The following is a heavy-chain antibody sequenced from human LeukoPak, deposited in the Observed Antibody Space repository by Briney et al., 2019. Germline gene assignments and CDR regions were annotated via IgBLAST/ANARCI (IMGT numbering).Heavy chain of an antibody. D-gene: IGHD4-17*01. J-gene: IGHJ4*02. CDR1: GDSISSTNW. CDR3: ARGYGPGY. V-gene: IGHV4-4*02. Sequence: SETLSLTCAVSGDSISSTNWWNWVRQPPGKGLEWIGEIDHRGNTNYNPSLKSRVIISVDRSKNQFSLKLTSVTAADTAVYYCARGYGPGYWGQGTLVTVSA. CDR2: IDHRGNT.